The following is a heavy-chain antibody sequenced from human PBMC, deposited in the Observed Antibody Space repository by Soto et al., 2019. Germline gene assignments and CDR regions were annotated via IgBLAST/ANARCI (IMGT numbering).Heavy chain of an antibody. Sequence: PGGSLRLSCAASGFTFSTFAMLWVRQAPGKGLECVSGISAGGSATYYADSVEGRFTISRDNSKNILFLQMNSLRGEDTATYYCARRLTNGDEGPWGRGTQVTVSS. V-gene: IGHV3-23*01. D-gene: IGHD2-21*02. CDR1: GFTFSTFA. CDR2: ISAGGSAT. J-gene: IGHJ5*02. CDR3: ARRLTNGDEGP.